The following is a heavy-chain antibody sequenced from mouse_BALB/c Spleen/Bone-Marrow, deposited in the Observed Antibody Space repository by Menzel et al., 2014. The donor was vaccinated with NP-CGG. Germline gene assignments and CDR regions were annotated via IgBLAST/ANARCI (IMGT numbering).Heavy chain of an antibody. Sequence: EVKVVDSGGGLVQPGGSRKLSCAASGITFRNFGMHWVRQAPEKGLEWVAYISSGSSTIYYADTLKGRFTISRDNPENTLFLQMTSLRSEDTAMYYCARIGRARGYAMDYWGQGTSVTVSS. D-gene: IGHD3-3*01. CDR1: GITFRNFG. CDR2: ISSGSSTI. V-gene: IGHV5-17*02. CDR3: ARIGRARGYAMDY. J-gene: IGHJ4*01.